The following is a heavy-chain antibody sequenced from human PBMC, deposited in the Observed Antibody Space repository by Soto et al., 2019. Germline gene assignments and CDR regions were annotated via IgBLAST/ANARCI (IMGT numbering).Heavy chain of an antibody. CDR2: IYHSGST. Sequence: SVTRSLTCSVASYSISSGYYWGLVRQPPGKGLEWIGSIYHSGSTYYNPSLKSRVTISVDTSKNQFSLKLSSLTSDDTAVYYCARDRGQNSGYLWGQGTLVTVSS. D-gene: IGHD5-12*01. J-gene: IGHJ4*02. CDR3: ARDRGQNSGYL. V-gene: IGHV4-38-2*02. CDR1: SYSISSGYY.